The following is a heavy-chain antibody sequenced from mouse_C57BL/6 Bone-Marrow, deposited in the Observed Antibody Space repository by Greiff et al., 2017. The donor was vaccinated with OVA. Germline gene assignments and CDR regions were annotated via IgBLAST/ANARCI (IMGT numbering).Heavy chain of an antibody. V-gene: IGHV1-81*01. D-gene: IGHD1-1*01. CDR3: ASPTTVVAPFDY. Sequence: VQRVESGAELARPGASVKLSCKASGYTFTSYGISWVKQRTGQGLEWIGEIYPRSGNTYYNEKFKGKATLTADKSSSTAYMELRSLTSEDSAVYFCASPTTVVAPFDYWGQGTPLTVSS. J-gene: IGHJ2*01. CDR2: IYPRSGNT. CDR1: GYTFTSYG.